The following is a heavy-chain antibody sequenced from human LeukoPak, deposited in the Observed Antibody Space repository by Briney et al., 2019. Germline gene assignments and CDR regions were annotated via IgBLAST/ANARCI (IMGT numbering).Heavy chain of an antibody. CDR3: AKGHSYYYDSSGLDY. V-gene: IGHV3-30*02. CDR1: GFTFSSYG. D-gene: IGHD3-22*01. Sequence: PGGSLRLSCAASGFTFSSYGMHWVRQAPGKGLEWVAFIRYDGSNKYYADSVKGRFTISRDNSKNTLYLQMNSLRAEDTAVYYCAKGHSYYYDSSGLDYWGQGTLVTVSS. J-gene: IGHJ4*02. CDR2: IRYDGSNK.